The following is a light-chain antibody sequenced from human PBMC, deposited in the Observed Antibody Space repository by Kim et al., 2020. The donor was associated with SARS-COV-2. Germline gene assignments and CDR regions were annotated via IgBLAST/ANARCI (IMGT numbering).Light chain of an antibody. CDR3: SAWVTSLSAWL. J-gene: IGLJ3*02. V-gene: IGLV10-54*01. CDR2: RNN. Sequence: TITCTGTNNNIVHQGADWLQQHRGHPPKLLSYRNNSRPSGISERLSACRSGSTTSLTMTGLQPEDEADDYCSAWVTSLSAWLFGGGTQLTVL. CDR1: NNNIVHQG.